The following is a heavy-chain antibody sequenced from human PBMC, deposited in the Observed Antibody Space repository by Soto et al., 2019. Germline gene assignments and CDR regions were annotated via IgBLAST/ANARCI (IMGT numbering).Heavy chain of an antibody. J-gene: IGHJ5*02. CDR3: ARHNDFWSGYYNWFDP. CDR1: GGTFSSYA. V-gene: IGHV1-69*13. D-gene: IGHD3-3*01. Sequence: SVKVSCKASGGTFSSYAISWVRQAPGQGLEWMGGIIPIFGTANYAQKFQGRVTITADESTSTAYMELSSLRSEDTAVYYCARHNDFWSGYYNWFDPWGQGTLVTVSS. CDR2: IIPIFGTA.